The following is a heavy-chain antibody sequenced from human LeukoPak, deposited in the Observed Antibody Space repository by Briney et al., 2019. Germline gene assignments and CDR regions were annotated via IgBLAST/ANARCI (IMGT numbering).Heavy chain of an antibody. CDR1: GFTFSSYA. CDR3: AKTRYYDGSGYSDY. Sequence: SGGSLRLSCAASGFTFSSYAMTWVRQAPGEGLEWVSAISGGGGSTYYADSVKGRFTISRDNSKNTLYLQMNSLRAEDTAVYHCAKTRYYDGSGYSDYWGQGTTVTVTS. V-gene: IGHV3-23*01. J-gene: IGHJ4*03. CDR2: ISGGGGST. D-gene: IGHD3-22*01.